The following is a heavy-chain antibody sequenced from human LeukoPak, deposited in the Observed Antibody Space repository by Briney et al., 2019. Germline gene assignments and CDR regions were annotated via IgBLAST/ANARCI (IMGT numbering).Heavy chain of an antibody. CDR1: GFSSSSYA. CDR2: ISSNGGST. V-gene: IGHV3-64D*09. Sequence: GGAPRLSSSASGFSSSSYAMHSGRHAPGKGLENVSAISSNGGSTYYADSVKGRFTISRDNSKNTLYLQMSSLRPEDTAVYYCVNTPLRLGELSPEYFQHWGQGTLVTVSS. D-gene: IGHD3-16*02. CDR3: VNTPLRLGELSPEYFQH. J-gene: IGHJ1*01.